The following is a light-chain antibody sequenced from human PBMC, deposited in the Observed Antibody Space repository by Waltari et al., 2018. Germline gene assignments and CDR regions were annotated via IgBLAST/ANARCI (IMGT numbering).Light chain of an antibody. V-gene: IGKV3-15*01. J-gene: IGKJ2*01. Sequence: EIVMTQSPATLSVSPGGVDTLSCRASRAIASNVAWYQQKPGQPLRLLIFDASTRATGIPERFSGSWSGTEFTLTISSLQSEDSAVYFCQQFNTRYSFGQGTKLEI. CDR3: QQFNTRYS. CDR1: RAIASN. CDR2: DAS.